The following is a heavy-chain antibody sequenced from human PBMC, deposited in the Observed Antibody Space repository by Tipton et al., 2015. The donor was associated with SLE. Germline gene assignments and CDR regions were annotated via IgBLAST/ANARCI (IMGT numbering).Heavy chain of an antibody. CDR1: GFTFSSYA. D-gene: IGHD1-26*01. CDR3: ARSNYYYGMDV. CDR2: TSSSGDRT. V-gene: IGHV3-23*01. Sequence: GSLRLSCAASGFTFSSYAMSWVRQAPGRGLEWVSVTSSSGDRTYYADSVKGRFTISRDNSKNTLYLHMNSLRAEDTAVYYCARSNYYYGMDVWGQGTTVTVSS. J-gene: IGHJ6*02.